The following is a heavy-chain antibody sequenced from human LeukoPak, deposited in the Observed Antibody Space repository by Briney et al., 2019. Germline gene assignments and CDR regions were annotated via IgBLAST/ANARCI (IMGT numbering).Heavy chain of an antibody. CDR2: IYFSGST. D-gene: IGHD2-15*01. Sequence: SETLSLTCNVSGGSIRSSSYYWAWVRQPPGKGLEWIGTIYFSGSTYYNPSLKSRVLIAADTSKNQFSLKLNSVIAADTAVYYCARYYCGGGSCLPDYWGQGTLVTVSS. V-gene: IGHV4-39*01. CDR3: ARYYCGGGSCLPDY. CDR1: GGSIRSSSYY. J-gene: IGHJ4*02.